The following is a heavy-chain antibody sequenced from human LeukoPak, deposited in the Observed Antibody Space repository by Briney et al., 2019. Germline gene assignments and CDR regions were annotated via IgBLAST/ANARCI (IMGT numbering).Heavy chain of an antibody. CDR2: IYYSGST. CDR1: GGSISSSSYY. CDR3: ARHVVEYYYDSSGYYLDY. D-gene: IGHD3-22*01. J-gene: IGHJ4*02. V-gene: IGHV4-39*01. Sequence: SSETLSVTCTVSGGSISSSSYYWGWIRQPPGKGLEWIGSIYYSGSTYYNPSLKSRVTISVDTSKNQFSLKLSSVTAADTAVYYCARHVVEYYYDSSGYYLDYWGQGTLVTVSS.